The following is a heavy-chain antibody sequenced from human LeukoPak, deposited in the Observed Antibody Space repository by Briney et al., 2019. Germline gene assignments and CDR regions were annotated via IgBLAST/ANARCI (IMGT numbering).Heavy chain of an antibody. J-gene: IGHJ4*02. CDR3: AFPVFDDSGSSKWYYFDY. V-gene: IGHV1-46*01. Sequence: ASVKVSCKASGYTFTSYYMHWVRQAPGQGLEWMGIINPSGGSTSYAQKFQGRVTMTRDTSTSTVYMELSSLRSEDTAVYYCAFPVFDDSGSSKWYYFDYWGQGTLVTVSS. CDR1: GYTFTSYY. D-gene: IGHD3-10*01. CDR2: INPSGGST.